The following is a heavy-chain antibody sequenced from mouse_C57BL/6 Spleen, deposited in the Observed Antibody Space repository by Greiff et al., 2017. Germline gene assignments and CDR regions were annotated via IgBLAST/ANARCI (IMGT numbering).Heavy chain of an antibody. CDR3: ARWGNYDY. CDR2: INPSTGGT. Sequence: EVKLMESGPELVKPGASVKISCKASGYSFTGYYMNWVKQSPEKSLEWIGEINPSTGGTTYNQKFKAKATLTVDKSSSTAYMQLKSLTSEDSAVYYCARWGNYDYWGQGTTLTVSS. D-gene: IGHD2-1*01. CDR1: GYSFTGYY. V-gene: IGHV1-42*01. J-gene: IGHJ2*01.